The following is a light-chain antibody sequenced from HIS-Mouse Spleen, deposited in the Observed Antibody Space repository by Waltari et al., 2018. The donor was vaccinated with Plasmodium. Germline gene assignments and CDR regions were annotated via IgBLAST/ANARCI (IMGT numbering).Light chain of an antibody. Sequence: LVLTQSPSASAPLGASVKLTCTLSSGHSRYAIACHQQQPEKGPRYLMKLDREGSHIKGDGVPYRFSGSSSWADRYLTSSSLQSEDEADYYCQTWGTGSGVFGGGTKLTVL. CDR2: LDREGSH. V-gene: IGLV4-69*01. CDR1: SGHSRYA. CDR3: QTWGTGSGV. J-gene: IGLJ2*01.